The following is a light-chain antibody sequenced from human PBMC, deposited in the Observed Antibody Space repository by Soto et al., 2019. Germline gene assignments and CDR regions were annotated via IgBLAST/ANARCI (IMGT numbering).Light chain of an antibody. J-gene: IGLJ2*01. CDR3: ASWDDRLNGQV. CDR1: SSNIGRNP. V-gene: IGLV1-44*01. CDR2: GND. Sequence: QSVLAQPPSASAPPGRRVAIPCSGSSSNIGRNPVHWYQHLPGAAPKLLIYGNDQRPSGVPDRFSGSKSDTSASLAITGLQSEDEADYFCASWDDRLNGQVFGGGTQLTVL.